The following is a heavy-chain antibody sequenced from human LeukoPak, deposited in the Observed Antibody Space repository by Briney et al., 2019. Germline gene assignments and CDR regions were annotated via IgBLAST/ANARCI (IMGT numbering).Heavy chain of an antibody. CDR2: IYTSGST. CDR3: ARAMLITIDAFDI. D-gene: IGHD3-16*01. V-gene: IGHV4-61*02. CDR1: GVSISSGSYY. J-gene: IGHJ3*02. Sequence: SQTLSLTCTVSGVSISSGSYYWSWIRQPAGKGLEWIGRIYTSGSTNYNPSLKSRVTISVDTSKNQFSLKLSSVTAADTAVYYCARAMLITIDAFDIWGQGTMVTVSS.